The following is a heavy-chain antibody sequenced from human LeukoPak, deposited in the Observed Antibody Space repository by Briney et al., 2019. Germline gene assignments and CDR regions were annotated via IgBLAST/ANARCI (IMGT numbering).Heavy chain of an antibody. CDR3: ARATGIAVAGTLGWAFDI. CDR1: GGSISSYY. CDR2: IYYSGST. Sequence: SSETLSLTCTVSGGSISSYYWSWIRQPPGKGLEWIRYIYYSGSTNYNPSLKSRVTISVDTSKNQFSLKLSSVTAADTAVYYCARATGIAVAGTLGWAFDIWGQGTMVTVSS. D-gene: IGHD6-19*01. V-gene: IGHV4-59*01. J-gene: IGHJ3*02.